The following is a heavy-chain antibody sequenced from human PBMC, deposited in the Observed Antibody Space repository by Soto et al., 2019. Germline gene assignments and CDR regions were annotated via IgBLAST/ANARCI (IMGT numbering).Heavy chain of an antibody. CDR1: GGTFSSYA. CDR3: ARGIGPTTHFDY. CDR2: IIPIFGTA. J-gene: IGHJ4*02. V-gene: IGHV1-69*13. Sequence: ASVKVSCKASGGTFSSYAISWVRQAPGQGLEWMGGIIPIFGTANYAQKFQGRVTITADESASTAYMELSSLRSEDTAVYYCARGIGPTTHFDYWGQGTLVTVSS. D-gene: IGHD5-12*01.